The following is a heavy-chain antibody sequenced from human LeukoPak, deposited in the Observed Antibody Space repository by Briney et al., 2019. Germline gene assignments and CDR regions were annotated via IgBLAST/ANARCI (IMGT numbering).Heavy chain of an antibody. CDR3: ARGVPEDNDYWSGYYDS. CDR1: VGSFNAYY. Sequence: SETLSLTCAVYVGSFNAYYWTWIRQPPGRGLVWIGEINHAGSTNYNPSLKSRVTISIDTSKNQFSLNLSSVTAADTAVYFCARGVPEDNDYWSGYYDSWGQGTLVTVSS. CDR2: INHAGST. J-gene: IGHJ4*02. V-gene: IGHV4-34*01. D-gene: IGHD3-3*01.